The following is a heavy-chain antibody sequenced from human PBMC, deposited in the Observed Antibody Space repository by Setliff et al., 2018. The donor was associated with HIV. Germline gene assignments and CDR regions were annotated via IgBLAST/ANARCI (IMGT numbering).Heavy chain of an antibody. J-gene: IGHJ6*03. D-gene: IGHD6-25*01. CDR3: ARGAWYTSGWHSSRYMDV. Sequence: ASVKVSCKASGYTFTSSDIYWVRQATGQGLEWMGWVNPKRGNTGYAQKFQGRVIMTRDTSISPVYMELRSLRSEDTAVYYCARGAWYTSGWHSSRYMDVWGKGTTVTVSS. CDR1: GYTFTSSD. CDR2: VNPKRGNT. V-gene: IGHV1-8*02.